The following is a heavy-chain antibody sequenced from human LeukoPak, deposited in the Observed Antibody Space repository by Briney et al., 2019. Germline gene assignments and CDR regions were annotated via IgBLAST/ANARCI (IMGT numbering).Heavy chain of an antibody. CDR1: GFTFSSYG. CDR2: IRYDGSNK. Sequence: GGSLRLSCAASGFTFSSYGMHWVRQAPGKGLEWVAFIRYDGSNKYYADSVKGRFTISRDNSKNTLYLQMNSLRAEDTAVYYYAKAAERGSYLYYFDYWGQGTLVTVSS. CDR3: AKAAERGSYLYYFDY. J-gene: IGHJ4*02. V-gene: IGHV3-30*02. D-gene: IGHD1-26*01.